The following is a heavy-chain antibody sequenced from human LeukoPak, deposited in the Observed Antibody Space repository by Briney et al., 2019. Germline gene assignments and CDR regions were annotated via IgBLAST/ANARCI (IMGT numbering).Heavy chain of an antibody. V-gene: IGHV4-59*11. CDR3: ARGSWIQSSPAIYYFDY. Sequence: SETLSLACVVSGGSLSTHHWSWIRQPPGKGLEWIGFIYYSGSIKYNPSLKSRVTMSVDTSKNQFSLKLSSVTAADTAVYYCARGSWIQSSPAIYYFDYWGQGTLVTVSS. J-gene: IGHJ4*02. CDR2: IYYSGSI. D-gene: IGHD5-18*01. CDR1: GGSLSTHH.